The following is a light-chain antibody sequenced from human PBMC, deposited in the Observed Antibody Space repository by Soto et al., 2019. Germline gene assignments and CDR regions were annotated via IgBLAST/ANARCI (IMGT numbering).Light chain of an antibody. Sequence: QSVLTQPPSVSGAPGQRVTISCTGNSSNLGAGYDVYWYQQLPGAAPKLVIFGNRNRPAWVPERFSGSKSGNTASLTVSGLQGEDEADYYCSSYAGSNNLVFGGGTKLTVL. CDR2: GNR. V-gene: IGLV1-40*01. CDR3: SSYAGSNNLV. CDR1: SSNLGAGYD. J-gene: IGLJ2*01.